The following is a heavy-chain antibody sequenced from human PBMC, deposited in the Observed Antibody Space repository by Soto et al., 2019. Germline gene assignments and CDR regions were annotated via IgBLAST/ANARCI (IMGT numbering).Heavy chain of an antibody. Sequence: PGESLKISCKGSGYSFTSYWISWVRQMPGKGLEWMGRIDPSDSYTNYSPSFQGHVTISADKSISTAYLQWSSLKASDTAMYYCSCQLWPASNDAFDIWGQGTMVTVSS. V-gene: IGHV5-10-1*01. J-gene: IGHJ3*02. CDR2: IDPSDSYT. CDR1: GYSFTSYW. D-gene: IGHD3-10*01. CDR3: SCQLWPASNDAFDI.